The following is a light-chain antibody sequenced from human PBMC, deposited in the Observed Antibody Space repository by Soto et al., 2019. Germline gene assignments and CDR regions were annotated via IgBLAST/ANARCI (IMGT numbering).Light chain of an antibody. V-gene: IGKV3-15*01. CDR2: GAY. J-gene: IGKJ1*01. Sequence: EIVMTQSPATLSVSPGERATLSCRASQSVGSDLAWYQQKPGQAPRLLIYGAYTRATGIPARFSGSGSGTDFTLTISRLEPEDFAVYYCQQYGSSPRTFGQGTKVDI. CDR3: QQYGSSPRT. CDR1: QSVGSD.